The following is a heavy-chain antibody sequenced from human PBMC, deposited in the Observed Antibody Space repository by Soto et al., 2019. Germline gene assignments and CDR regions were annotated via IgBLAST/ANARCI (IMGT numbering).Heavy chain of an antibody. J-gene: IGHJ4*02. CDR2: ISSSSSYI. V-gene: IGHV3-21*01. D-gene: IGHD4-17*01. Sequence: EVQLVESGGGLVKPGGSLRLSCAASGFTFSSYSMNWVRQAPGKGLEWVSSISSSSSYIYYADSVKGRFTISRDNAKTSLLLQMNSLRAEDTAVYYCARDLEPNCGDPLGYWGQGTLVTVSS. CDR3: ARDLEPNCGDPLGY. CDR1: GFTFSSYS.